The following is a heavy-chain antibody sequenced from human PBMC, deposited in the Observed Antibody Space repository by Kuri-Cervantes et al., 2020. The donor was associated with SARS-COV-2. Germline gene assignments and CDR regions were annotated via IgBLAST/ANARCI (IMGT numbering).Heavy chain of an antibody. V-gene: IGHV3-30*18. CDR3: AKAPSSRRFYNGLFDY. CDR1: GFTFSSYA. J-gene: IGHJ4*02. Sequence: GGSLRLSCAASGFTFSSYAMSWVRQAPGKGLEGVAVISNEGNNKYYADSVKGRFTISRYNSKNTLYLQMNSLRAEDTAVYYFAKAPSSRRFYNGLFDYWGQGTLVTVSS. D-gene: IGHD3-10*01. CDR2: ISNEGNNK.